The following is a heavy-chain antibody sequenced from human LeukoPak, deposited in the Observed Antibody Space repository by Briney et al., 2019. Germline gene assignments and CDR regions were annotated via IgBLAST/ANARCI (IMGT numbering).Heavy chain of an antibody. Sequence: SETLSLTCTVSGGSISSGGYHWSWIRQHPLKGLEWIGYIYYSGSTYYNPSLKGRATISVDTSKNQFSLTLRSVTAADTAVYYCARDLVVPYYVGYWGRGTLVSV. D-gene: IGHD3-16*02. CDR1: GGSISSGGYH. CDR3: ARDLVVPYYVGY. CDR2: IYYSGST. V-gene: IGHV4-31*03. J-gene: IGHJ4*02.